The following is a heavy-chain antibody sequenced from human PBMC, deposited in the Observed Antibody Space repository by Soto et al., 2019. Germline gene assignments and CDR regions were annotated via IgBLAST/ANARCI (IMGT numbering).Heavy chain of an antibody. D-gene: IGHD3-10*01. Sequence: SETLSLTCAVYGGSFSGYYWSWIRQPPGKGLEWIGEINHSGSTNYNPSLKSRVTISVDTSKNQFSLKLSSVTAADTAVYYCARGGLLWFDNYYYYGMDVWGQGTTVTVSS. CDR1: GGSFSGYY. J-gene: IGHJ6*02. CDR3: ARGGLLWFDNYYYYGMDV. V-gene: IGHV4-34*01. CDR2: INHSGST.